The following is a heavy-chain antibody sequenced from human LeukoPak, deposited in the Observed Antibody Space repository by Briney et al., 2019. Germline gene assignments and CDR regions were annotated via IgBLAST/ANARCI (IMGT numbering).Heavy chain of an antibody. Sequence: GGSLRLSCAVSGFTFSSYWMSWVRQAPGKGLEWVANIKEDGSEKYYVDSVKGRFTISRDNAKNSLFLQMNSLRVEDTAVYYCARDGAVGYWGQGTLVTVSS. J-gene: IGHJ4*02. CDR1: GFTFSSYW. D-gene: IGHD3-16*01. V-gene: IGHV3-7*01. CDR2: IKEDGSEK. CDR3: ARDGAVGY.